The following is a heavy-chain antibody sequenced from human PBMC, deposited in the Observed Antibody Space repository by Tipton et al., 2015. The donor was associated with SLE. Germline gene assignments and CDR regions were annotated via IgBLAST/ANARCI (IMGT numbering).Heavy chain of an antibody. CDR1: GGSISSGDYY. V-gene: IGHV4-30-4*01. J-gene: IGHJ5*02. CDR2: IFYSGST. D-gene: IGHD5-12*01. CDR3: ASYSGYENHWFDP. Sequence: LRLSCTVSGGSISSGDYYWSWIRQPPGKGLEWIGYIFYSGSTYYNPSLKSRVIISVDTSKNQFSLKLSSVTAADTAVYYCASYSGYENHWFDPWGQGTLVTVSS.